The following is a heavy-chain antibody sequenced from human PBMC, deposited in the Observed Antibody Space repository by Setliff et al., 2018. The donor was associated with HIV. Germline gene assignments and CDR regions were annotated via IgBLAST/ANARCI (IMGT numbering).Heavy chain of an antibody. CDR2: IRAKAYGEAT. V-gene: IGHV3-49*04. Sequence: GGSLRLSCVTSGFTFGDYAMSWVRQAPGKGLEWVGFIRAKAYGEATGYAASVKGRFTISRDDSKSIAYLQMNSLKTEDTAVYYCTSAFADYAYWYFDYWGQGTLVTVSS. CDR3: TSAFADYAYWYFDY. CDR1: GFTFGDYA. J-gene: IGHJ4*02. D-gene: IGHD2-8*02.